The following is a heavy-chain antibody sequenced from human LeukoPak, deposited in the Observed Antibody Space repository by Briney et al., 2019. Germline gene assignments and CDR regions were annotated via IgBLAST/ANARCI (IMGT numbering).Heavy chain of an antibody. J-gene: IGHJ4*02. V-gene: IGHV3-21*01. D-gene: IGHD5-12*01. CDR1: GFTFNTYS. Sequence: GGSLRLSCEASGFTFNTYSMNWARQAPGKGLEWVSSIVSSGGYMFYADSVKGRFTISRDNAKKSLYLQINSLRAEDTAVYYCARGRSGVSGNDSPFDYWGQGTLVTVSS. CDR2: IVSSGGYM. CDR3: ARGRSGVSGNDSPFDY.